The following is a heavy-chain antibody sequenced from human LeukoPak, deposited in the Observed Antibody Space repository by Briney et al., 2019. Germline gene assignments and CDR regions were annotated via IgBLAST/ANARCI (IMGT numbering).Heavy chain of an antibody. CDR2: IYHSGST. Sequence: PSETLSLACTVSGGSISSGGYYWSWIRQPPGKGLEWIGYIYHSGSTYCNPSLKSRVTISVDRSKNQFSLKLSSVTAADTAVYYCARDPMPEIAAASIWGQGTLVTVSS. CDR1: GGSISSGGYY. J-gene: IGHJ4*02. D-gene: IGHD6-13*01. V-gene: IGHV4-30-2*01. CDR3: ARDPMPEIAAASI.